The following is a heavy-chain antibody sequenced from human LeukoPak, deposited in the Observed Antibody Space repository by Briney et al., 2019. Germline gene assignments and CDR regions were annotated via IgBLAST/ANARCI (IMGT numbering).Heavy chain of an antibody. CDR3: ARDGSGSYYMRNWLDP. Sequence: ASVKVSCKASGYTFTAYGVSWVRQAPGQGLEWMGWISAYNGNTDYAQKVQGRVTMTTDTSTSTAYMEQRSLRSDDTAVYYCARDGSGSYYMRNWLDPWGQGTLVTVSS. CDR1: GYTFTAYG. CDR2: ISAYNGNT. J-gene: IGHJ5*02. D-gene: IGHD3-10*01. V-gene: IGHV1-18*01.